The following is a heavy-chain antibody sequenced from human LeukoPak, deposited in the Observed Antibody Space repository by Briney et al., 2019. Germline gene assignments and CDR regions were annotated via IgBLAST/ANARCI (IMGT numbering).Heavy chain of an antibody. CDR2: ISGSGGST. V-gene: IGHV3-23*01. J-gene: IGHJ5*02. CDR3: ANGMPGYSYGTKWAHWFDL. CDR1: GFTFSSYA. Sequence: PGGSLRLSCAASGFTFSSYAMSWVRQAPGKGLEWVSAISGSGGSTYYADSVKGRFTISRDNSKNTLYLQMNSLRAEDTAVYYCANGMPGYSYGTKWAHWFDLWGQGTLVTVSS. D-gene: IGHD5-18*01.